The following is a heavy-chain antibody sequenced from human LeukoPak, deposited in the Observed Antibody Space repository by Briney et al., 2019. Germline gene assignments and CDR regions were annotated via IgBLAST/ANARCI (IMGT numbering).Heavy chain of an antibody. Sequence: SETLSLTCTVSGGSVSSTNSHWGWIRQPPGKGLVWIGSMSYSGTASYNPSLKSRVSISVDTSQNQFSLKVTSVTAADTAVYYCARRTYQSPQFYYYYGMDVWGQGTTVTVSS. D-gene: IGHD2-2*01. CDR2: MSYSGTA. CDR3: ARRTYQSPQFYYYYGMDV. V-gene: IGHV4-39*01. CDR1: GGSVSSTNSH. J-gene: IGHJ6*02.